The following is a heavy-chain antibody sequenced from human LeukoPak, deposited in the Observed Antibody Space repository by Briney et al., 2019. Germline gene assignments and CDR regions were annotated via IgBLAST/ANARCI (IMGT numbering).Heavy chain of an antibody. V-gene: IGHV4-59*01. CDR2: IYYSGST. J-gene: IGHJ5*02. D-gene: IGHD3-3*01. CDR3: ARGRYYDFWSGYYTNWFDP. Sequence: PSETLSLTCTVSGGSISSYYWSWIRQPPGKGLEWIGYIYYSGSTNYNPSLKSRFTISVDTSKNQFSLKLSSVTAADTAVYYCARGRYYDFWSGYYTNWFDPWGQGTLVTVSS. CDR1: GGSISSYY.